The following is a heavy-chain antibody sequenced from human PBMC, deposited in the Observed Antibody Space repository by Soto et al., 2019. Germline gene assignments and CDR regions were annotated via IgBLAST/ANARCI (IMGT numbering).Heavy chain of an antibody. Sequence: GGSLRLSCAASGFTLRDYAMTWVRQAPGKGLEWVASLSGRGGNTYYADSVKGRFTISGANSENTLFLQMSSLRAEDTATYYCAKPGGVYWYFDLWGRGTLVTVSS. CDR3: AKPGGVYWYFDL. CDR2: LSGRGGNT. J-gene: IGHJ2*01. V-gene: IGHV3-23*01. CDR1: GFTLRDYA. D-gene: IGHD3-3*01.